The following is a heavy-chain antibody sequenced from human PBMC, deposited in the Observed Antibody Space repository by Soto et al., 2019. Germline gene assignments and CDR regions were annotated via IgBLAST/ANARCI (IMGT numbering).Heavy chain of an antibody. CDR1: GFSFSTYA. V-gene: IGHV3-23*01. CDR2: ISGSGSAT. Sequence: PGGSLRLSCAASGFSFSTYAMGWVRQAPGKGLEWVSAISGSGSATYYADPVKGRFTISRDNSKDTLYLQMNSLRAGDTAVYYCTTVRFWSGYYPHWGQGTLVTVSS. D-gene: IGHD3-3*01. J-gene: IGHJ4*02. CDR3: TTVRFWSGYYPH.